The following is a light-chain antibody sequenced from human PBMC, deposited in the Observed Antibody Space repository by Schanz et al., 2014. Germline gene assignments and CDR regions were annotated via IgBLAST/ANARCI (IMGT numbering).Light chain of an antibody. CDR3: SSYAGSNFVV. V-gene: IGLV2-14*02. J-gene: IGLJ2*01. Sequence: QSALTQPASVSGSPGQSITISCTGTSSDVGSYGFVSWYQHYLGKAPKVIIYEANKRPSGVSNRFSASKSGYTASLTISGLQAEDEADYYCSSYAGSNFVVFGGGTKLTVL. CDR2: EAN. CDR1: SSDVGSYGF.